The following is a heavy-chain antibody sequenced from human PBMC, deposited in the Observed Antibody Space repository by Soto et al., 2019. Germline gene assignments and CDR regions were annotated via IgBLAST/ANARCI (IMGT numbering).Heavy chain of an antibody. CDR1: GGTFSSYA. D-gene: IGHD3-22*01. Sequence: ASVKVSCKASGGTFSSYAISWVRQAPGQGLEWMGGIIPIFGTANYAQKFQGRVTITADESTSTAYMELSSLRSEDTAVYYCARVTYYYDSSGYPRVPSGYYYYYYGMDVWGQGTTVTVSS. CDR3: ARVTYYYDSSGYPRVPSGYYYYYYGMDV. J-gene: IGHJ6*02. V-gene: IGHV1-69*13. CDR2: IIPIFGTA.